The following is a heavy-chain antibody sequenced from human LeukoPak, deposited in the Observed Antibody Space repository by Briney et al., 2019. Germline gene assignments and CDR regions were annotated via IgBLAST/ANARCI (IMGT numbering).Heavy chain of an antibody. J-gene: IGHJ4*02. CDR3: ARAEAAASRTFYFDY. CDR2: VNHSGAT. D-gene: IGHD2-2*01. V-gene: IGHV4-34*01. Sequence: SETLSLTCAVYGGSFSAYYWSWIRQPPGKGLEWIGEVNHSGATNYNPSLKSRVTISVDTSKNQFSLKLSSVTAADTAVYYCARAEAAASRTFYFDYWGQGTLVTVSS. CDR1: GGSFSAYY.